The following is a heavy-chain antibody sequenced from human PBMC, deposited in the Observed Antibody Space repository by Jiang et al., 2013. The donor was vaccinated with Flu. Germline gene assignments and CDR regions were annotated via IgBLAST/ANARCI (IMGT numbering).Heavy chain of an antibody. CDR2: INTDGSRT. J-gene: IGHJ5*02. V-gene: IGHV3-74*01. CDR3: ARVATGSYDWFDP. Sequence: QLVESGGGLVQPGGSLRLSCAASGFTFSSYWMRWVRQAPGKGLVWVSRINTDGSRTSDADSVKGRFTISRDNAKNTLYLQMNSLRAEDTAVYYCARVATGSYDWFDPWGQGTLVTVSS. CDR1: GFTFSSYW. D-gene: IGHD1-26*01.